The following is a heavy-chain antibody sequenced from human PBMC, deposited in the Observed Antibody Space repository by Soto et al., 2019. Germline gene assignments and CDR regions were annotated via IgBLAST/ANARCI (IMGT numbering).Heavy chain of an antibody. CDR1: GFTFNTYW. J-gene: IGHJ3*02. Sequence: EVQLVESGGNLVQPGGSLRLSCAASGFTFNTYWMHWVRQAPGEGLVWVSRINSDGSSTSYADSVKGRFTISRDNAKNTLYLQMNSLRAEDTAVYYCARDPQWDGNHFDIWGQGTMVTVSS. V-gene: IGHV3-74*01. D-gene: IGHD1-26*01. CDR3: ARDPQWDGNHFDI. CDR2: INSDGSST.